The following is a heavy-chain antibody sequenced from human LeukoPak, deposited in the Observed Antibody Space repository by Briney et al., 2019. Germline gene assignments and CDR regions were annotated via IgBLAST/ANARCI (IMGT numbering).Heavy chain of an antibody. CDR2: IYTSGST. D-gene: IGHD3-22*01. CDR3: ATSGRYYYDSSGYYY. CDR1: GGSISSGSYY. Sequence: PSETLSLTCTVSGGSISSGSYYWSWIRQPVGKGLEWIGRIYTSGSTNYNPSLKSRVTISVDTSKNQFSLKLSSVTAADTAVYYCATSGRYYYDSSGYYYWGQGTLVTVSS. J-gene: IGHJ4*02. V-gene: IGHV4-61*02.